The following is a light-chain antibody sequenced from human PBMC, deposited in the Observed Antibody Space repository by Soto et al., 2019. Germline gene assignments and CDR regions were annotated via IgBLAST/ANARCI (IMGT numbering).Light chain of an antibody. V-gene: IGKV3-20*01. CDR2: GAS. CDR3: QQYGSSPWT. CDR1: QSVNSNH. Sequence: DIVLPQSPGTLSLSPGERATLYCRASQSVNSNHLAWYQQKPGQAPRLLIYGASSRATGIPDRFSGSGSGTDFTLTISRLEPEDFAVYYCQQYGSSPWTFGQGTKVDIK. J-gene: IGKJ1*01.